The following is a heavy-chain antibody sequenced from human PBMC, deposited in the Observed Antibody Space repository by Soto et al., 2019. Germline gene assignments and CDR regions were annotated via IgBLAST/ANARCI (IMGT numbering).Heavy chain of an antibody. CDR2: INTGKGDT. J-gene: IGHJ5*02. V-gene: IGHV1-3*04. CDR1: GYTFTNYA. Sequence: ASVKVSCKASGYTFTNYAIHWVRQAPGQRLEWMGWINTGKGDTKYSQKFQDRVTITRDTSASTAYMELSSLRCEDTAVYYCARAIATYYSWLDPWGQGTLVTVSS. CDR3: ARAIATYYSWLDP. D-gene: IGHD1-26*01.